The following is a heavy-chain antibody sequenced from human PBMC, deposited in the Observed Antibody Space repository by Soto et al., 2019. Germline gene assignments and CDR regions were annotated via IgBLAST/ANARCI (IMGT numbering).Heavy chain of an antibody. Sequence: QVQLVQSGAELKMPGSSVKVSCKTSGSIFITSGFSWVRQAPGQGLEWMGGIIPFLGKTNHAQKFQGRVTITACKAMSTVYLVVTKLTFVDPAVSFCARETAHRGASGRPLLPATFDTWGQGTLVTVAS. CDR1: GSIFITSG. CDR2: IIPFLGKT. CDR3: ARETAHRGASGRPLLPATFDT. V-gene: IGHV1-69*06. D-gene: IGHD3-10*01. J-gene: IGHJ4*02.